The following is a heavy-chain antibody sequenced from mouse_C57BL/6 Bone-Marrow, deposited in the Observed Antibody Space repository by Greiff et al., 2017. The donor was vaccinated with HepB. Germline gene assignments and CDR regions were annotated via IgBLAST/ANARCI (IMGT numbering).Heavy chain of an antibody. Sequence: VQLQQSGPELVKPGASVKISCKASGYSFTSYYIHWVKQRPGQGLEWIGWIYPGSGNTKYNEKFKGKATLTADTSSSTAYMQLSSLTSEDSAVYYCAREVQATLFDYWGQGTTLTVSS. J-gene: IGHJ2*01. CDR3: AREVQATLFDY. D-gene: IGHD3-2*02. V-gene: IGHV1-66*01. CDR1: GYSFTSYY. CDR2: IYPGSGNT.